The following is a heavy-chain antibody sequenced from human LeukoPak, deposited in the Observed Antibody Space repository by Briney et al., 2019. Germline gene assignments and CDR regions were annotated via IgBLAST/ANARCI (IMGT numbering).Heavy chain of an antibody. J-gene: IGHJ4*02. D-gene: IGHD6-13*01. CDR3: ARSYSRFDY. V-gene: IGHV3-7*01. CDR1: EFTFSSYW. Sequence: GGSLRLSCVASEFTFSSYWMSWVRQAPGRGLEWVANIKQDGREICYVDSVKGRFTISRDNAKKSLYLQMNSLRAEDTAVYYCARSYSRFDYWGQGTLVTVSS. CDR2: IKQDGREI.